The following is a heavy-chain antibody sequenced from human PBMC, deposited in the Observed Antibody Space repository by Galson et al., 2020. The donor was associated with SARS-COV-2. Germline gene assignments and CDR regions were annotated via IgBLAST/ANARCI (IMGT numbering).Heavy chain of an antibody. J-gene: IGHJ5*02. CDR3: ASHYGSGNWFDP. D-gene: IGHD3-10*01. Sequence: ASVHDSCKASGYTCTSYGINWVPQAPGKGLDWTEWIGAYNGNTNNAQKLQGRVTMTTDTSTSTAYMELRSLRSDDTAVYYCASHYGSGNWFDPWGRGTLVTVSS. CDR2: IGAYNGNT. V-gene: IGHV1-18*01. CDR1: GYTCTSYG.